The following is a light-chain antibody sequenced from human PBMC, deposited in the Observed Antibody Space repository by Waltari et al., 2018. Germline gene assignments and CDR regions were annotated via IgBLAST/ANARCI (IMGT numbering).Light chain of an antibody. V-gene: IGKV2-30*02. CDR3: MQGSNWPRT. CDR2: KIS. J-gene: IGKJ2*01. CDR1: QSLVHTDGNTY. Sequence: DVVMTQSPLSLPVTLGQPASISCRSSQSLVHTDGNTYLNWFQQRPGQPPRRLIYKISRREVWVPGRFSGSWSGTDFTLKIRRVEAEDVGVYYCMQGSNWPRTFGQGTKLEI.